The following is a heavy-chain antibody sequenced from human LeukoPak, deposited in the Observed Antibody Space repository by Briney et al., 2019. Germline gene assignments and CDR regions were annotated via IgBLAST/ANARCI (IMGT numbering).Heavy chain of an antibody. CDR1: AFTFSSYA. V-gene: IGHV3-23*01. J-gene: IGHJ4*02. CDR2: ISGSGGRT. CDR3: AKDIRDGSGTYGYFDY. D-gene: IGHD3-10*01. Sequence: GGSLRLSCATSAFTFSSYAMSWVRQAPGKGLEWVSGISGSGGRTYYADAAKGRFTISRDNSKNTLYLQINSLRVEDTAIYYCAKDIRDGSGTYGYFDYWGQGTLVTGSS.